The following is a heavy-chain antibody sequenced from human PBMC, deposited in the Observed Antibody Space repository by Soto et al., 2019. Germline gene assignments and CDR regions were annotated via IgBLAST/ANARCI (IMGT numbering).Heavy chain of an antibody. CDR3: ARDNVRGGTNGVPNDY. V-gene: IGHV3-48*01. Sequence: GGSLRLSCAASGFTFSSYSMNWVRQAPGKGLEWVSYISSSSSTIYYADSVKGRFTISRDNAKNSLYLQMNSLRAEDTAVYYCARDNVRGGTNGVPNDYWGQGTLVTVSS. CDR2: ISSSSSTI. D-gene: IGHD2-8*01. CDR1: GFTFSSYS. J-gene: IGHJ4*02.